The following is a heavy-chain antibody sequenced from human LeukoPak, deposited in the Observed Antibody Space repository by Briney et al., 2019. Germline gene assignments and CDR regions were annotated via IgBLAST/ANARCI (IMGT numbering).Heavy chain of an antibody. Sequence: ASVKVSCKASGYTFTGYYMHWVRQAPGQGLEWMGWINPNSGGTNYAQKFQGRVTMTWDTSISTAYMELSRLRSDDTAVYYCARVRSSSWYEAYYFDYWGQGTLVTVSS. CDR3: ARVRSSSWYEAYYFDY. CDR2: INPNSGGT. V-gene: IGHV1-2*02. CDR1: GYTFTGYY. D-gene: IGHD6-13*01. J-gene: IGHJ4*02.